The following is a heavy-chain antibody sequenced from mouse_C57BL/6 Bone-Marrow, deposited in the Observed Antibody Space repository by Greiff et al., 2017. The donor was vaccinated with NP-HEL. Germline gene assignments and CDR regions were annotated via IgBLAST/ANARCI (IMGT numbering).Heavy chain of an antibody. J-gene: IGHJ3*01. D-gene: IGHD1-1*01. Sequence: QVQLQQPGAELVKPGASVKLSCKASGYTFTSYWMHWVKQRPGRGLEWIGRIDPNSGGTKYNEKFKSKATLTVDKPSSTAYMQLSSLTSEDSAVYYCAIGDYYGSSPRFAYWGQGTLVTVSA. CDR1: GYTFTSYW. CDR3: AIGDYYGSSPRFAY. V-gene: IGHV1-72*01. CDR2: IDPNSGGT.